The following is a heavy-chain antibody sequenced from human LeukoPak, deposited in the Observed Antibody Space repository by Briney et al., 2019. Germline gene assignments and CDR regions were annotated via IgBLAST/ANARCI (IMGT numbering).Heavy chain of an antibody. CDR3: ARGWARSSSTSCPDY. V-gene: IGHV1-2*02. D-gene: IGHD2-2*01. Sequence: GASVKVSCKASGYTFTGYYMHWVRQAPGQGLEWMGWINPNSGGTNYAQKFQGRVTMTRDTSISTAYMELSRLRSDDTAVYYCARGWARSSSTSCPDYWGQGTLVAVSS. CDR2: INPNSGGT. CDR1: GYTFTGYY. J-gene: IGHJ4*02.